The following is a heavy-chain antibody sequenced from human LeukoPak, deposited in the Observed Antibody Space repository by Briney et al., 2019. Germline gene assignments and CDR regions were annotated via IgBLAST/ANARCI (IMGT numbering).Heavy chain of an antibody. CDR1: GGSITDYY. CDR2: IYISGST. D-gene: IGHD6-19*01. V-gene: IGHV4-4*07. CDR3: ARSSDSSGWYGGGIFDY. J-gene: IGHJ4*02. Sequence: SETLSLTCTVSGGSITDYYWNWIRQPAGKGLEWIGRIYISGSTNYNPSLESRVTVSLDTSDNQFSLRLSSVTAADTAVYYCARSSDSSGWYGGGIFDYWGQGTLVTVSS.